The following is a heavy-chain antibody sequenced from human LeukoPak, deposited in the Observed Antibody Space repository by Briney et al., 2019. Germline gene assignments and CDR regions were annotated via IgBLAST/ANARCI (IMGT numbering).Heavy chain of an antibody. J-gene: IGHJ4*02. Sequence: PSETLSLTCAVYGGSFSGYYWSWIRQRPGKGLEWIGEINQSGGTSYNPSLKSRVTMSVDTSKNQFSLKLISVTVADTALYYCARGGWELPEGYLDYWGQGTLVTVSS. V-gene: IGHV4-34*01. D-gene: IGHD1-26*01. CDR3: ARGGWELPEGYLDY. CDR1: GGSFSGYY. CDR2: INQSGGT.